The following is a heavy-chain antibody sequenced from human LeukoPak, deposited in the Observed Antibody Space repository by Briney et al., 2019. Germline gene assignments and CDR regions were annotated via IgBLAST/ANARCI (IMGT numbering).Heavy chain of an antibody. CDR2: ISYDGSNK. CDR1: GFTFSSYG. D-gene: IGHD1-26*01. CDR3: AKEGPTTAWYYGMDV. Sequence: GGSLRLSCAASGFTFSSYGMHWVRQAPGKGLEWLAAISYDGSNKYYADSVKGRFTISRDNSKNTLYLQMDSLRAEDTAVYYCAKEGPTTAWYYGMDVWGQGTTVTVSS. J-gene: IGHJ6*02. V-gene: IGHV3-30*18.